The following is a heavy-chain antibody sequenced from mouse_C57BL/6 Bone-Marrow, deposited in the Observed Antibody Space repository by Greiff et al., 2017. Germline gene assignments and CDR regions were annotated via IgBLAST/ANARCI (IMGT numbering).Heavy chain of an antibody. Sequence: EVMLVESGGGLVQPGGSLKLSCAASGFTFSDYGMAWVRQAPRKGPEWVAFISNLAYSIYYADTVTGRFTISRENAKNTLYLAMSGLRSEDTAMYYCARQGITTVVAHWYFDVWGTGTTVTVSS. CDR2: ISNLAYSI. CDR1: GFTFSDYG. V-gene: IGHV5-15*01. CDR3: ARQGITTVVAHWYFDV. J-gene: IGHJ1*03. D-gene: IGHD1-1*01.